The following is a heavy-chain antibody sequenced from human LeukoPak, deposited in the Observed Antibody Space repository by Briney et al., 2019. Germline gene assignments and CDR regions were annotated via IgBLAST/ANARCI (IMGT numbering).Heavy chain of an antibody. D-gene: IGHD3-3*01. CDR3: ARDAAPVRRYYDFWSGSLTGWFDP. CDR1: GGSISSYY. Sequence: SETLSLTCTVSGGSISSYYWSWIRQPPGKGLEWIGYIYYSGSTNYNPSLKSRVTISVDTSKNQFYLKLSSVTAADTAVYYCARDAAPVRRYYDFWSGSLTGWFDPWGQGTLVTVSS. CDR2: IYYSGST. J-gene: IGHJ5*02. V-gene: IGHV4-59*01.